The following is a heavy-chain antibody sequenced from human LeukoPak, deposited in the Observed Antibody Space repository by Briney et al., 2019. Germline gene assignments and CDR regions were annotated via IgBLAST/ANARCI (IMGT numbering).Heavy chain of an antibody. CDR2: INPIFGTA. CDR3: ARAYGDSPNLYYFDY. D-gene: IGHD4-17*01. V-gene: IGHV1-69*05. Sequence: SVKVSCKASGGTFSSYAISWVRQAPGQGLEWMGGINPIFGTANYAQKFQGRVTITTDESTSTAYMELSSLRSEDTAVYYCARAYGDSPNLYYFDYWGQGTLVTVSS. J-gene: IGHJ4*02. CDR1: GGTFSSYA.